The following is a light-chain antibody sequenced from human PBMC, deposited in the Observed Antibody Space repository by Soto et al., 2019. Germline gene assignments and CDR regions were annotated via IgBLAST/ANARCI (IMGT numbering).Light chain of an antibody. CDR3: QPYDSSLRGWV. CDR2: GNS. Sequence: QSVLTQPPSVSGAPGQRVTISCTGSSSNIGAGYDVHWYQQLPGTAPKLLISGNSNRPSGVPDRFSGSKSGTSASLAITGFQAEDDAAYYSQPYDSSLRGWVFGRGTEPTV. CDR1: SSNIGAGYD. V-gene: IGLV1-40*01. J-gene: IGLJ3*02.